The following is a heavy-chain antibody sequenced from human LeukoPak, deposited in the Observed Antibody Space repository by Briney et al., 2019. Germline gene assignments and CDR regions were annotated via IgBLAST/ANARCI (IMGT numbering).Heavy chain of an antibody. V-gene: IGHV3-30*04. J-gene: IGHJ6*03. D-gene: IGHD1-1*01. Sequence: GTSLRLSCAASGFTFSNYAMHWVRQAPGKGLEWVAVRSYDGSNKYYADSVKGRFTISRDNSKNTLYLQMNSLRVEDTAAYYCARDPGPYGDYMDVWAKGTTVTVSS. CDR3: ARDPGPYGDYMDV. CDR2: RSYDGSNK. CDR1: GFTFSNYA.